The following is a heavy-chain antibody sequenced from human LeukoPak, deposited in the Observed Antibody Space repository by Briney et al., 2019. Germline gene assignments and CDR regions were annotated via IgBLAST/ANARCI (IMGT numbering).Heavy chain of an antibody. CDR1: GFIFSNYS. CDR3: ARDLGSVVDTAMDSYYFDY. V-gene: IGHV3-21*01. Sequence: GGSLRLSCVASGFIFSNYSMNWVRQAPGKGLEWVSSISRRKSYRYYADSVTGRFTISRDNAKNSVSLQMNSLRAEDTAVYYCARDLGSVVDTAMDSYYFDYWGQGTLVTVST. J-gene: IGHJ4*02. CDR2: ISRRKSYR. D-gene: IGHD5-18*01.